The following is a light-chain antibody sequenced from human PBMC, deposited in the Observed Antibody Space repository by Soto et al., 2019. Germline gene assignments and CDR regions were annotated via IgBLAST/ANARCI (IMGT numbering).Light chain of an antibody. CDR1: SSDVGGYRY. J-gene: IGLJ1*01. CDR3: SSYSSSSTLYV. V-gene: IGLV2-14*01. CDR2: EVS. Sequence: QSALTQPASVSGSPGQPITISCTGTSSDVGGYRYVSWYQQHPGKAPKLMIYEVSNRPSGVSNRFSGSKSGHTASLTISGLQAEDEADYYCSSYSSSSTLYVFGTGTQLTVL.